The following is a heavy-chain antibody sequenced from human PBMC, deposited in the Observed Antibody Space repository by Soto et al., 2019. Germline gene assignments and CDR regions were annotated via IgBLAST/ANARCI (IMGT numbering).Heavy chain of an antibody. D-gene: IGHD2-2*01. Sequence: PGGSLRLSCAASGFTFSSYAMSWVRQAPGKGLEWVSAISGSGGSTYYADSVKGRFTISRDNSKNTLYLQMNSPRAEDTAVYYCAKESGDIVVVPAAMLVYYYYYMDVWGKGTTVTVSS. CDR3: AKESGDIVVVPAAMLVYYYYYMDV. CDR2: ISGSGGST. J-gene: IGHJ6*03. CDR1: GFTFSSYA. V-gene: IGHV3-23*01.